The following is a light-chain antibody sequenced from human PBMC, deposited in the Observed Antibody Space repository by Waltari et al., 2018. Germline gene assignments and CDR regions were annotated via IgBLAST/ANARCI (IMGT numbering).Light chain of an antibody. CDR1: QTISRS. Sequence: DIQMTQPPSSLSASFGDRVTITCRASQTISRSLNWYQRKPGKAPKLLIYGASSLQSGVPPRFSGSGSGTDFTLTISSLRPEDFATYYCQQSYSTPPLTFGGGTKVEIK. CDR3: QQSYSTPPLT. V-gene: IGKV1-39*01. CDR2: GAS. J-gene: IGKJ4*01.